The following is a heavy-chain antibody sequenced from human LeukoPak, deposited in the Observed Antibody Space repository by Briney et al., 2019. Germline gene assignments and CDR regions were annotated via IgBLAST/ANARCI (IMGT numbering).Heavy chain of an antibody. CDR2: ISSSSSYI. D-gene: IGHD1-1*01. CDR3: AKSRSGSANWALQIFDN. J-gene: IGHJ4*02. V-gene: IGHV3-21*03. Sequence: GGSLRLSCAASGFTFSSYSMNWVRQAPGKGLEWASSISSSSSYIYYADSVKGRFTISRDNAKNSLYLQMNSLRAEDTAVYYCAKSRSGSANWALQIFDNWGQGALVTVSS. CDR1: GFTFSSYS.